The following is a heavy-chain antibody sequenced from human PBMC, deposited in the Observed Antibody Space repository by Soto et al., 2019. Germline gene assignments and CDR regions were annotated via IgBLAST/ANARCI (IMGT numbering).Heavy chain of an antibody. J-gene: IGHJ4*02. V-gene: IGHV3-23*01. CDR3: AKVKTWTYLDY. D-gene: IGHD5-12*01. CDR2: ISGSGGTT. CDR1: GFTFCDYA. Sequence: PVGSLRLSCAVSGFTFCDYAMSWVRQAPGKGLEWVSSISGSGGTTYYADSVEGRFTISRDNSKNTLYLQMNSLGAEDTAVYYCAKVKTWTYLDYWGQGALVTVSS.